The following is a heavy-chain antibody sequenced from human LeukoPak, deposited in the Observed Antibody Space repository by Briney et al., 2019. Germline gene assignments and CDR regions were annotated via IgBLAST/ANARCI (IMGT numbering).Heavy chain of an antibody. J-gene: IGHJ2*01. CDR3: ASSGSYYPYYWYFDL. Sequence: PGGSLRLSCAASGFTFSSYSMNWVRQAPGKGLEWVSSIGSSSSYIYYADSVKGRFTISRDNAKNSLYLQMNSLRAEDTAVYYCASSGSYYPYYWYFDLWGRGTLVTVSS. CDR2: IGSSSSYI. CDR1: GFTFSSYS. V-gene: IGHV3-21*01. D-gene: IGHD1-26*01.